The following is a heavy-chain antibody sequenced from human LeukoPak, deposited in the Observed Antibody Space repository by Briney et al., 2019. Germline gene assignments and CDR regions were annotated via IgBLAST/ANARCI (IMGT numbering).Heavy chain of an antibody. J-gene: IGHJ4*02. Sequence: VASVKVSCKVSGYTLTELSMHWVRQAPGKGLEWMGGFDPEDGETIYAQKFQGRVTMTEDTSTDTAYMELSSLRSEDTAVYYCATDPSLYYYDSSGYSYWGQGTLVTVSS. D-gene: IGHD3-22*01. V-gene: IGHV1-24*01. CDR2: FDPEDGET. CDR3: ATDPSLYYYDSSGYSY. CDR1: GYTLTELS.